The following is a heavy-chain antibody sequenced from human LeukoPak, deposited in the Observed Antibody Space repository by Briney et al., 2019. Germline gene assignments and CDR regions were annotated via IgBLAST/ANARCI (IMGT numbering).Heavy chain of an antibody. D-gene: IGHD1-26*01. CDR3: TRDSWDSNFYYYMDV. CDR1: GGSISSYY. Sequence: KPSETLSLTCTVSGGSISSYYWSWIRQPAGKGLEWLGRIYTSGSTNYNPSLKSRVTMSLDTSKNQFSLKLSSVTAADTAVYYCTRDSWDSNFYYYMDVWGKGTTVTVSS. J-gene: IGHJ6*03. CDR2: IYTSGST. V-gene: IGHV4-4*07.